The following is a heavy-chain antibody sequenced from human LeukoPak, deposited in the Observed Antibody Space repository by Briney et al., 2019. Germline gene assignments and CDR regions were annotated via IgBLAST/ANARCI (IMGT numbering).Heavy chain of an antibody. CDR2: INHSGST. CDR3: ARGGYGSGKGRLFDY. V-gene: IGHV4-34*01. J-gene: IGHJ4*02. D-gene: IGHD3-10*01. CDR1: GGSFSGYY. Sequence: SETLSLTCAVYGGSFSGYYWSWIRQPPGKGLEWIGEINHSGSTNYNPSLKSRVTISVDTSKNQFSLKLSSVTAEDTAVYYCARGGYGSGKGRLFDYWGQGTLVTVSS.